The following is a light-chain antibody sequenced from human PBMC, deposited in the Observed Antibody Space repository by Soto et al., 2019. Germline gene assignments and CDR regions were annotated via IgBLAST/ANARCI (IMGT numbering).Light chain of an antibody. V-gene: IGKV1-12*01. Sequence: DIQMTQSPSSVSASVGDRVTITCRASQAISSWLAWYQQKPGKAPRLLIYGASTLQSGVPSRFSGSGSGTDFTLTISTLQTEDLATYYCQQGNSFPRTFGQGTKVEIK. CDR1: QAISSW. J-gene: IGKJ1*01. CDR2: GAS. CDR3: QQGNSFPRT.